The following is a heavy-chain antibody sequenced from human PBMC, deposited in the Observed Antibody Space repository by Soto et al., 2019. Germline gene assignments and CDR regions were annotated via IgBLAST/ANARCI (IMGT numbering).Heavy chain of an antibody. D-gene: IGHD6-13*01. CDR3: AKGLNNGRWYAAD. CDR2: ITNNGAGT. CDR1: GFTFSSCV. J-gene: IGHJ4*02. Sequence: EVHLLESGGGLVQPGESLRLSCGASGFTFSSCVMTWVRQAPGKELEWVSSITNNGAGTHNADSVKGRFTISRDNSKNTVFLQMNNLRAEDTAVYYCAKGLNNGRWYAADWGQGTLVTVSS. V-gene: IGHV3-23*01.